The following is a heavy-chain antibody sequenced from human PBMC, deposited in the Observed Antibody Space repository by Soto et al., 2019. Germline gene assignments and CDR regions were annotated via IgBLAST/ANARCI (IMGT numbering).Heavy chain of an antibody. D-gene: IGHD3-22*01. CDR3: ARAFFYQGSDSRGYSFDAFDF. Sequence: QVQLVQSGAEVKKPGASVKVSCKASGYTFTSSGMSWVRQAPGQGLEWMGWISAHTGSSEYAQRVQGRVTMTTDRSTSTAYMGLRSLRSYDTAVYYCARAFFYQGSDSRGYSFDAFDFWGPGTLVTVSS. J-gene: IGHJ3*01. V-gene: IGHV1-18*01. CDR2: ISAHTGSS. CDR1: GYTFTSSG.